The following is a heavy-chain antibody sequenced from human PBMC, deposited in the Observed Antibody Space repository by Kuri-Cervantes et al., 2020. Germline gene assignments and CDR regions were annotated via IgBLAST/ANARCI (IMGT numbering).Heavy chain of an antibody. D-gene: IGHD5-24*01. CDR3: ARLGTQGLEMATITFYYYGMDV. CDR2: IYYSGST. J-gene: IGHJ6*02. Sequence: SETLSLTCAVSGGSISSSSYYWGWIRQPPGKGLEWIGSIYYSGSTYYNPSLKSRVTISVDTSKNQFSLTLSSVTAADTAVYYCARLGTQGLEMATITFYYYGMDVWGQGTTVTVSS. CDR1: GGSISSSSYY. V-gene: IGHV4-39*01.